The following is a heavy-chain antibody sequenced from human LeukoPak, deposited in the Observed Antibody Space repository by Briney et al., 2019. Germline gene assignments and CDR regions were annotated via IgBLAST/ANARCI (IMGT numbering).Heavy chain of an antibody. Sequence: SVKVSCKASGGTFSSYAISWVRQAPGQGLEWMGRIIPISGIANYAQKFQGRVTITADKSTSTAYMELSSLRSEDTAVYYCARPSYSSGMDWGQGTLVTVSS. CDR1: GGTFSSYA. CDR2: IIPISGIA. CDR3: ARPSYSSGMD. D-gene: IGHD6-19*01. V-gene: IGHV1-69*04. J-gene: IGHJ4*02.